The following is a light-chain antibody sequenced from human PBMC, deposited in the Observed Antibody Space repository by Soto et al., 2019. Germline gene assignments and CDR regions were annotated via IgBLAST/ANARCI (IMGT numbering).Light chain of an antibody. CDR1: QSVSSSY. J-gene: IGKJ1*01. CDR3: QQYGGPPRT. Sequence: EIVLTQSPGTLSLSPGERATLSCRASQSVSSSYLAWYQQKPGQAPRLLIYGASSRATGIPDRFSGSGSGTAFTLTISRLEPEVFGVYYCQQYGGPPRTFGQGTKVKIK. CDR2: GAS. V-gene: IGKV3-20*01.